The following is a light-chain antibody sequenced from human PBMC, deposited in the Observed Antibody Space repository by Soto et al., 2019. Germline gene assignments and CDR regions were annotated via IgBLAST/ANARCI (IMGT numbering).Light chain of an antibody. V-gene: IGKV1-5*03. Sequence: DIPMTQSPSTLSASVGDRVIITCRASQSISAWLAWNQQKPGKAPKLLIYKASSLESGVPSRFSGSGSGTEFTLTISGLQPDDFATYYCQQYNSNPLTFGGGTKVEIK. CDR3: QQYNSNPLT. CDR2: KAS. J-gene: IGKJ4*01. CDR1: QSISAW.